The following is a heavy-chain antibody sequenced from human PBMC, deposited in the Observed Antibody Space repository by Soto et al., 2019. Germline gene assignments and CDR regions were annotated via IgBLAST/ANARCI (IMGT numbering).Heavy chain of an antibody. V-gene: IGHV3-30-3*01. CDR3: ARGDYGDYSYYYYYGMDV. J-gene: IGHJ6*02. CDR1: GFTFSSYA. CDR2: ISYDGSNK. Sequence: ESGGGVVQPGRSLRLSCAASGFTFSSYAMHWVRQAPGKGLEWVAVISYDGSNKYYADSVKGRFTISRDNSKNTLYLQMNSLRAEDTAVYYCARGDYGDYSYYYYYGMDVWGQGTTVTVSS. D-gene: IGHD4-17*01.